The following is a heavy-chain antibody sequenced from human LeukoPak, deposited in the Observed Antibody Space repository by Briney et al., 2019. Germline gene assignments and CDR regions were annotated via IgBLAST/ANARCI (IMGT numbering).Heavy chain of an antibody. CDR1: GGSFSGYY. J-gene: IGHJ5*02. CDR2: INYSGNT. V-gene: IGHV4-34*01. Sequence: SETLSLTCAVYGGSFSGYYWSWIRQPPEKGLEWIGSINYSGNTYYSASVNSRITISMYTSKNQFSLKLTSVTAADTAVYYCARLIISGSNWFDPWGQGTLVTVSS. CDR3: ARLIISGSNWFDP. D-gene: IGHD1-26*01.